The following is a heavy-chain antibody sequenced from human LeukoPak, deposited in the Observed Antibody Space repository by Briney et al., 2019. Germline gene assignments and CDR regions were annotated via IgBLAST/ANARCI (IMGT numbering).Heavy chain of an antibody. CDR3: ARVGRLREGYYMDV. CDR1: GYTFTSYD. CDR2: MNPNSGNT. J-gene: IGHJ6*03. D-gene: IGHD6-25*01. Sequence: ASVKVSCKASGYTFTSYDINWVRQATGQGLEWMGWMNPNSGNTGYAQKFQGRVTITRNTSISTAYMELSSLRSEDTAVYYCARVGRLREGYYMDVWAKGPRSPSP. V-gene: IGHV1-8*03.